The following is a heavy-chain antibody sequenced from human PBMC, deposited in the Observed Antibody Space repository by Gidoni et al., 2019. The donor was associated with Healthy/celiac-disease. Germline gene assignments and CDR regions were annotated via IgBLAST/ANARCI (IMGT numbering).Heavy chain of an antibody. Sequence: EVQLVESGGGLVKHGGSLRLSCAAYGFTFSNAWMSWVRQAPGKGLEWVGRIKSKTDGGTTDYAAPVKGRFTISRDDSKNTLYLQMNSLKTEDTAVYYCTTGEYSSSSWDYWGQGTLVTVSS. D-gene: IGHD6-6*01. CDR2: IKSKTDGGTT. CDR1: GFTFSNAW. V-gene: IGHV3-15*01. CDR3: TTGEYSSSSWDY. J-gene: IGHJ4*02.